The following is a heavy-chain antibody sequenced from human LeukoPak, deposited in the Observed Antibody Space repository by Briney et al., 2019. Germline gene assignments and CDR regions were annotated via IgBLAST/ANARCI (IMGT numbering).Heavy chain of an antibody. CDR2: IRYDGSNK. J-gene: IGHJ4*02. Sequence: PGGSLKLSCAASGFTFSSYGMHWVRQAPGKGLEWVAFIRYDGSNKYYADSVKGRFTISRDNAKNSLYLQMNSLRAEDTAVYYCARVAGRGEDYWGQGTLVTVSS. CDR1: GFTFSSYG. V-gene: IGHV3-30*02. D-gene: IGHD6-13*01. CDR3: ARVAGRGEDY.